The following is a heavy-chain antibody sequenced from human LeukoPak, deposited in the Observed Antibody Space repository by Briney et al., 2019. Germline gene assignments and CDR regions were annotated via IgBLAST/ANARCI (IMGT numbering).Heavy chain of an antibody. CDR1: GGSISSGDYY. CDR3: ARGYHCSSTSCSNDY. V-gene: IGHV4-30-4*01. J-gene: IGHJ4*02. CDR2: IYYSGST. D-gene: IGHD2-2*01. Sequence: PSQTLSLTCTVSGGSISSGDYYWSWIRQPPGKGLEWIGYIYYSGSTYYNPSLKSRVTISVDTSKNQFSLKLSSVTAADTAVYYCARGYHCSSTSCSNDYWGQGTLVTVSS.